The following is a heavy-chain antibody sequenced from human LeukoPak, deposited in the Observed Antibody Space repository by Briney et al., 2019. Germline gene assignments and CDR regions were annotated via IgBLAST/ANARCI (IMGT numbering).Heavy chain of an antibody. V-gene: IGHV3-23*01. Sequence: GGSLRLSCAASGFTFSSYWMSWVRQAPGKGLEWVSAISGSGGSTYYADSVKGRLTISRDNSKNTLYLQMNSLRAEDTAVYYCAKLLGSNWFDPWGQGTLVTVSS. CDR1: GFTFSSYW. J-gene: IGHJ5*02. CDR3: AKLLGSNWFDP. D-gene: IGHD3-10*01. CDR2: ISGSGGST.